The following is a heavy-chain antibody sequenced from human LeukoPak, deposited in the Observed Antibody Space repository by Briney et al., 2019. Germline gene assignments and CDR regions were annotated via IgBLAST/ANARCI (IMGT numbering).Heavy chain of an antibody. CDR1: GGSISSYY. V-gene: IGHV4-59*01. Sequence: SETLSLTCTVSGGSISSYYWSWIRQPPRKGLEWIGYIHYTGSTNYNPSLKSRVTISVDTSKNQFSLKLSSVTAADTAVYYCARHSGTFYYYYYMDVWGKGTSVTVPS. J-gene: IGHJ6*03. CDR2: IHYTGST. CDR3: ARHSGTFYYYYYMDV. D-gene: IGHD1-26*01.